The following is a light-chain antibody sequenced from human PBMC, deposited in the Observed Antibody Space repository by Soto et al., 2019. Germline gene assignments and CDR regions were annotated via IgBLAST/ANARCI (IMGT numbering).Light chain of an antibody. Sequence: DIPMTQSPSSLSASVGDRVTITCRASQDINNYLAWYQQKPGKVPKLLIFAASPLQSGVPSRFSGSGSGTDFTLTISSLQPEDAATYYCQKYNSAPWTFGQGTKVEIK. CDR2: AAS. V-gene: IGKV1-27*01. J-gene: IGKJ1*01. CDR3: QKYNSAPWT. CDR1: QDINNY.